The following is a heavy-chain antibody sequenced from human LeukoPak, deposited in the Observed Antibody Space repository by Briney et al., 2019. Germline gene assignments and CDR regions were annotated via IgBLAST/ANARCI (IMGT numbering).Heavy chain of an antibody. J-gene: IGHJ4*02. CDR2: IYYSGST. CDR1: GGSVSSGSYY. Sequence: SETLSLTCTVSGGSVSSGSYYWSWIRQPPGKGLEWIGYIYYSGSTNYNPSLKSRVTISVDTSKNQFSLKLSSVTAADTAVYYCARTAIATADFDYWGQGTLVTVSS. V-gene: IGHV4-61*01. CDR3: ARTAIATADFDY. D-gene: IGHD2-21*01.